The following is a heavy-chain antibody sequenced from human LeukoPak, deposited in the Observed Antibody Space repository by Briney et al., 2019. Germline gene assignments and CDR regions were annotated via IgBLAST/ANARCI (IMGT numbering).Heavy chain of an antibody. CDR2: INHSGST. D-gene: IGHD3-10*01. Sequence: SETLSLTCAVYGGSFSGYYWSWIRQPPGKGLEWIGEINHSGSTNYNPSLKSRVTISVDTSKNQFSLKLSSVTAADTAVYYCASGGTRIGGEKLDYWGQGTLVTVSS. CDR3: ASGGTRIGGEKLDY. CDR1: GGSFSGYY. V-gene: IGHV4-34*01. J-gene: IGHJ4*02.